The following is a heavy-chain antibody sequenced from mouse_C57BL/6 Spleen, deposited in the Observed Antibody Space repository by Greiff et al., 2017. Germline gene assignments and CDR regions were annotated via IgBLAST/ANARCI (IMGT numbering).Heavy chain of an antibody. Sequence: VQLQQSGPELVKPGASVKISCKASGYAFSSSWMNWVKQRPGKGLEWIGRIYPGDGDTNYNGKFKGKATLTADNSSSPAYMQLSSLKSEDSAVYFCARSRLRGAMDYWGQGTSVTVSS. CDR3: ARSRLRGAMDY. CDR1: GYAFSSSW. V-gene: IGHV1-82*01. J-gene: IGHJ4*01. CDR2: IYPGDGDT.